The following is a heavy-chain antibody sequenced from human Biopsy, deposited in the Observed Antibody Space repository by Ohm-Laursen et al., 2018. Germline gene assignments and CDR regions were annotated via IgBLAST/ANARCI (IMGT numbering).Heavy chain of an antibody. V-gene: IGHV1-46*01. Sequence: SVKVSCKASGYTFTTYYIHWVRQAPGQGLEWMGIINPGGNSTAYTQNFQGRVTMTWDTSTTTVYMELSSLRSEGTAVYYCVLASFDYWGQGTLVTVSS. J-gene: IGHJ4*02. CDR1: GYTFTTYY. CDR2: INPGGNST. CDR3: VLASFDY.